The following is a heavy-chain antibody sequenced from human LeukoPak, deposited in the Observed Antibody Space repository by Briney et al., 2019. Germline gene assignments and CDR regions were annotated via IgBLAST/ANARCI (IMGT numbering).Heavy chain of an antibody. D-gene: IGHD5-12*01. Sequence: GGSLRLSCAASGFTFTNAYMSWVRQAPGEGLEGGGGIESKTDGGTTEYAAPVKGRFTISSDDSTNTMYLQMSSLKTEDTAVYYCTLDSGYDYFDYWGQGTLVTVSS. CDR3: TLDSGYDYFDY. J-gene: IGHJ4*02. CDR2: IESKTDGGTT. CDR1: GFTFTNAY. V-gene: IGHV3-15*04.